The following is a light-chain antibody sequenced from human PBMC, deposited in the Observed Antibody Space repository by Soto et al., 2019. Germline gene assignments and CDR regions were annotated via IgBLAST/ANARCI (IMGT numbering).Light chain of an antibody. CDR2: EGS. Sequence: QSVLTQPASVSGSPGQSITISCTGTSSDVGSYNLVSWYQQHPGKAPKLMIYEGSKRPSGVSNRFSGSKSGNTASLTISGLQAEDEADYYCCSYAASSTSFYVFGTGTKVTVL. J-gene: IGLJ1*01. CDR1: SSDVGSYNL. CDR3: CSYAASSTSFYV. V-gene: IGLV2-23*01.